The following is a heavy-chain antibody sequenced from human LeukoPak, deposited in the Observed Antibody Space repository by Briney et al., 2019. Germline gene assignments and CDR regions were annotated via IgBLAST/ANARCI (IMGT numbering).Heavy chain of an antibody. V-gene: IGHV4-38-2*02. J-gene: IGHJ6*03. CDR3: ARPGHSYCYMDV. CDR2: IYYSGTT. Sequence: PSETLSLTCTVSGYSISSGYYWGWIRQPPGKGLEWIGSIYYSGTTYYNPSLKSRVTISADTSKNHFSLKLSSVTAADTAVYYCARPGHSYCYMDVWGKGTTVTVSS. D-gene: IGHD1-1*01. CDR1: GYSISSGYY.